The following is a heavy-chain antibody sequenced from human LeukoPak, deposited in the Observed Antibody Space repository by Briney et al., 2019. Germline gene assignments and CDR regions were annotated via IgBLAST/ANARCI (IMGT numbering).Heavy chain of an antibody. Sequence: PGGSLRLSCAASGFTCSSYAMSWVRQAPGKGLEGVSDISGSGGSTYYADSVKGRFTIARDNAKNTLYLQMNSLGTEDTAVYYCAKDRWGAVASFDYWGQGTLVTVSS. CDR3: AKDRWGAVASFDY. CDR1: GFTCSSYA. J-gene: IGHJ4*02. D-gene: IGHD6-19*01. V-gene: IGHV3-23*01. CDR2: ISGSGGST.